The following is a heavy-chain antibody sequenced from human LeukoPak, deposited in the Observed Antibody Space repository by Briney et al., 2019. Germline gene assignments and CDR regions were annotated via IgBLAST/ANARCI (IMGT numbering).Heavy chain of an antibody. D-gene: IGHD3-22*01. CDR3: ARGRYYDSSGYYSVYFDY. Sequence: TSETLSLTCAVYGGSFSGYYWSWIRQPPGRGLEWIGEINHSGSTNYNPSLKSRVTISVDTSKNQFSLKLSSVTAADTAVYYCARGRYYDSSGYYSVYFDYWGQGTLVTVSS. V-gene: IGHV4-34*01. CDR2: INHSGST. CDR1: GGSFSGYY. J-gene: IGHJ4*02.